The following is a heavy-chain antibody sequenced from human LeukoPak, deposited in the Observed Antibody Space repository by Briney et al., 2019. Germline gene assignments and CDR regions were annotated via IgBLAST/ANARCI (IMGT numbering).Heavy chain of an antibody. CDR3: ARPVAGTEAFDI. V-gene: IGHV1-69*05. J-gene: IGHJ3*02. CDR2: IIPIFGTA. CDR1: GFTFSSYA. Sequence: GGSLRLSCAASGFTFSSYAISWVRQAPGQGLEWMGRIIPIFGTANYAQKFQGRVTITTDESTSTAYMELSSLRSEDTAVYYCARPVAGTEAFDIWGQGTMVTVSS. D-gene: IGHD6-19*01.